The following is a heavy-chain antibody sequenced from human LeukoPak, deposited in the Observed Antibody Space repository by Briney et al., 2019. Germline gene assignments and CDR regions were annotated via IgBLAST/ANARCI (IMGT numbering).Heavy chain of an antibody. D-gene: IGHD6-19*01. Sequence: PGGSLRLSCAASGFTFDDYAMHWVRQAPGKGLEWVAVISSDEINKYYADSVKGRFTISRDNSKSSLYLQMNSLRAEDTAVYYCARDQWLVRGGVDYWGQGTLVTVSS. CDR2: ISSDEINK. J-gene: IGHJ4*02. CDR3: ARDQWLVRGGVDY. V-gene: IGHV3-30-3*01. CDR1: GFTFDDYA.